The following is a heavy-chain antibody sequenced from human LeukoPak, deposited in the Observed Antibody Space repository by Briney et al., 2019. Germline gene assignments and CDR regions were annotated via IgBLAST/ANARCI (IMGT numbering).Heavy chain of an antibody. V-gene: IGHV3-21*01. D-gene: IGHD3-10*01. Sequence: GGSLRLSCAASGFTFSSYSMNWVRQAPGKGLEWVSSISSSSSYIYYADSVKGRFTISRDNAKNSLYLQMNSLRAEDTAVYYCARDSGDYYGSGSYCDYWGQGTLITVSS. CDR2: ISSSSSYI. J-gene: IGHJ4*02. CDR1: GFTFSSYS. CDR3: ARDSGDYYGSGSYCDY.